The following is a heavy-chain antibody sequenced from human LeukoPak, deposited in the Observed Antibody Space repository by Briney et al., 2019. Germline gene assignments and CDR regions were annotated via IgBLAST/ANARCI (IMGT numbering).Heavy chain of an antibody. CDR1: GGSISPHY. V-gene: IGHV4-59*11. J-gene: IGHJ4*02. CDR2: VYYNGLT. CDR3: ASHGIAARPGYFDY. D-gene: IGHD6-6*01. Sequence: RTSETLSLTCTVSGGSISPHYWTWIRQTPGKGLEWIGYVYYNGLTSYNPSLKSRVTISVDTSKSQFSLKLSSVTAADTAVYYCASHGIAARPGYFDYWGQGTLVTVSS.